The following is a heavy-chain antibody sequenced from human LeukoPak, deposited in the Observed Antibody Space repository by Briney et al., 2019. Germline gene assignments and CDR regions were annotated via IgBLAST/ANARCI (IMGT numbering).Heavy chain of an antibody. J-gene: IGHJ4*02. Sequence: GGSLRLSCAASGFTFSSYAMSWVRQAPGKGLEWVSAISGSGGSTYYADSVKGRFTISRDNSKNTLYLQMNSLRAEDTAVYYCAKSYYYDSSAPPSFDYWGQGTLVTVSS. CDR2: ISGSGGST. CDR1: GFTFSSYA. V-gene: IGHV3-23*01. CDR3: AKSYYYDSSAPPSFDY. D-gene: IGHD3-22*01.